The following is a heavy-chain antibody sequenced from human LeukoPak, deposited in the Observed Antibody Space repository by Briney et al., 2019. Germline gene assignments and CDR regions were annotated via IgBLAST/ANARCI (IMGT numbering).Heavy chain of an antibody. V-gene: IGHV3-23*01. CDR3: AKDDAWLQYND. CDR1: GFTFSSYG. CDR2: ISPSGDIK. J-gene: IGHJ4*02. Sequence: PGGSLRLSCETSGFTFSSYGISWVRQAPGKGLEWVSGISPSGDIKYYVDSVKGRFTVSRDNSKNTLYLQINSLRDEDTAVYYCAKDDAWLQYNDWGQGTLVTVSS. D-gene: IGHD5-24*01.